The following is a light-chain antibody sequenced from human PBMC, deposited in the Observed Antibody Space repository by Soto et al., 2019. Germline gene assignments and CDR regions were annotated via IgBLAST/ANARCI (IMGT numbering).Light chain of an antibody. V-gene: IGLV7-46*01. Sequence: QTVVTQEPSLTVSPGGTVTLTCGFSTGAVTSGHYPYWFQQKPGQAPRTPIYDTNNKHSWTPARFSGSLLGGKAALTLSGAQPEDEADYYCLVSYSGARVFGGGTKLTVL. J-gene: IGLJ2*01. CDR1: TGAVTSGHY. CDR3: LVSYSGARV. CDR2: DTN.